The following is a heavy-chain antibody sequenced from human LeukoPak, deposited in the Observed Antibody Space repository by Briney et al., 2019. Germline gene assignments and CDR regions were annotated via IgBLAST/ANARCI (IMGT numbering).Heavy chain of an antibody. V-gene: IGHV3-23*01. J-gene: IGHJ4*02. D-gene: IGHD3/OR15-3a*01. CDR3: AKSDHGFWTGYKK. CDR1: GFTFSNYA. CDR2: ISGSGGST. Sequence: GGSLRLSCAASGFTFSNYAMSWARQAPGKGLEWVSAISGSGGSTYYADSVKGRFTISRDNSKNTLYLQMNSPRADDTAVYYCAKSDHGFWTGYKKWGQGTLVTVSS.